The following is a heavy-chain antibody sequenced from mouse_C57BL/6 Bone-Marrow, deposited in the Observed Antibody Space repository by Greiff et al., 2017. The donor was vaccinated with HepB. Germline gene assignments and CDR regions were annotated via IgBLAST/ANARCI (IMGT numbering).Heavy chain of an antibody. J-gene: IGHJ4*01. CDR3: VRHHGDAMDY. Sequence: GGGLVQPKGSLKLSCAASGFSFNTYAMNWVRQAPGKGLEWVARIRSKSNNYATYYADSVKDRFTISRDDSESMLYLQMNNLKTEDTAMYYCVRHHGDAMDYWGQGTSVTVSS. V-gene: IGHV10-1*01. CDR2: IRSKSNNYAT. CDR1: GFSFNTYA.